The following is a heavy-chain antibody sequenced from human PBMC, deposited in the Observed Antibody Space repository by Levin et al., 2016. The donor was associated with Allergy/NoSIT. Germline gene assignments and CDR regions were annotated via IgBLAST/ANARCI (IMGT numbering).Heavy chain of an antibody. J-gene: IGHJ4*02. CDR3: ARGGTRPGDETDGLDY. V-gene: IGHV4-39*07. D-gene: IGHD7-27*01. CDR2: ISYFGST. Sequence: SETLSLTCTVSGASITSSNNFWGWIRQAPGTGLDWIGSISYFGSTYYNPSLKSRVTISVDTSKNQFSLNLNSVTAADTAVYYCARGGTRPGDETDGLDYWGQGTLVTVSS. CDR1: GASITSSNNF.